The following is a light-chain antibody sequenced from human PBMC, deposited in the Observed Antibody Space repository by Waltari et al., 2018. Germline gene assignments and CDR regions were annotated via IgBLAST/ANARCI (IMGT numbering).Light chain of an antibody. CDR3: QQYDDWPPWT. Sequence: EILMTQSPATLSLSPGERATLSCRASQSIGTHLAWYQQKLGQAPRLLLFAAATRAPGIPARFSGSVSGTDFTLTINGLQSEDFALYYCQQYDDWPPWTFGQGTKVEIK. CDR2: AAA. V-gene: IGKV3-15*01. CDR1: QSIGTH. J-gene: IGKJ1*01.